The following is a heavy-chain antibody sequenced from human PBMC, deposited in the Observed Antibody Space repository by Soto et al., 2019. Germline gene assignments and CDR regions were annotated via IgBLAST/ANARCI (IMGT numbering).Heavy chain of an antibody. CDR1: GGSISSSSYY. Sequence: QLQLQESGPGLVKPSETLSLTCTVSGGSISSSSYYWGWIRQPPGKGLEWIGSIYYSGSTYYNPSLKSRVTISVDTSKNQFSLKLSSVTAADTAVYYCARRPQLYYDRHFDYWCQGTLVTVSS. D-gene: IGHD3-22*01. V-gene: IGHV4-39*01. CDR2: IYYSGST. CDR3: ARRPQLYYDRHFDY. J-gene: IGHJ4*02.